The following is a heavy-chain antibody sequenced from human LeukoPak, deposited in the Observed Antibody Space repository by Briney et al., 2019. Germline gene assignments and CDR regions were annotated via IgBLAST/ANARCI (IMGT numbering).Heavy chain of an antibody. J-gene: IGHJ4*02. CDR3: AKASKGVKGYFDY. CDR2: ISSSSSCI. V-gene: IGHV3-21*04. CDR1: GFTFSSYS. Sequence: PGGSLRLSCAASGFTFSSYSMNWVRQAPGKGLEWVSSISSSSSCIYYADSVKGRFTISRDNAKNSLYLQMNSLRAEDTALYYCAKASKGVKGYFDYWGQGTLVTVSS.